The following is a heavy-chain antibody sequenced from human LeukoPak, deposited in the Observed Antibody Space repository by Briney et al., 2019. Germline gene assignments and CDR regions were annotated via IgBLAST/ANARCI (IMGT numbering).Heavy chain of an antibody. Sequence: PSETLSLTCTVSGGSISSYYWSWIRQPAGKGLEWIGRIYTSGSTNYNPSPKSRVTMSVDTSKNQFSLKLSSVTAADTAMYYCARGGTMGNANWFDPWGQGTLVTVSS. V-gene: IGHV4-4*07. CDR1: GGSISSYY. CDR2: IYTSGST. J-gene: IGHJ5*02. D-gene: IGHD3-16*01. CDR3: ARGGTMGNANWFDP.